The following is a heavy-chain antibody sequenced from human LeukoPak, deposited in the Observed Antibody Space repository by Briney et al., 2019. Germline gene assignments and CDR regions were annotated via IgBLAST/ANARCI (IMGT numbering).Heavy chain of an antibody. CDR3: ARRECSGNSCYMDY. CDR2: IYYSGDT. CDR1: GGSIRSSSSSYS. V-gene: IGHV4-39*01. J-gene: IGHJ4*02. D-gene: IGHD2-15*01. Sequence: SETLSLTCTVSGGSIRSSSSSYSWGWLRQPPGKGLEWIGSIYYSGDTYYNSSLKSRVTVSVDTSKNQFSLKLSSVTAADTAVYYCARRECSGNSCYMDYWGQGTLVIVSS.